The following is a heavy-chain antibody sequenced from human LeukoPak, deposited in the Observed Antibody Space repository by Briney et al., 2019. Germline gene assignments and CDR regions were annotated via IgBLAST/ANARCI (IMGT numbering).Heavy chain of an antibody. Sequence: SETLSLTCTVSGGSISSYYWSWIRQPPGKGLEGIGYIYYRGSTNYNPSLKSRVTISVDTSKHQFSLNLSSVTAADTAVYYCARDSYDFWSGYKYGMDVWGQGTTVTVSS. CDR2: IYYRGST. CDR1: GGSISSYY. J-gene: IGHJ6*02. V-gene: IGHV4-59*01. CDR3: ARDSYDFWSGYKYGMDV. D-gene: IGHD3-3*01.